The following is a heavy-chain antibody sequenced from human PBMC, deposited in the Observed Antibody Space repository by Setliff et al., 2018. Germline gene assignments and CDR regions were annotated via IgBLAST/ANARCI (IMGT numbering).Heavy chain of an antibody. J-gene: IGHJ4*02. D-gene: IGHD2-8*01. Sequence: ASVKVSCKASGYTFTNYGVTWVRQAPGQGLEWMGWISPYSGNTYYAPELQGRVTLTTDTSTTTAYLELRSLTSDDTAVYYCSRLVRYCTTTTCQSVPGAEVWGQGTLVTVSS. CDR3: SRLVRYCTTTTCQSVPGAEV. CDR1: GYTFTNYG. CDR2: ISPYSGNT. V-gene: IGHV1-18*01.